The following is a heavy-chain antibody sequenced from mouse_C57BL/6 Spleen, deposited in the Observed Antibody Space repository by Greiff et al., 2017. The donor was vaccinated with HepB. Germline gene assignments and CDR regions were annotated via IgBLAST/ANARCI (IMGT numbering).Heavy chain of an antibody. V-gene: IGHV1-53*01. D-gene: IGHD3-1*01. CDR1: GYTFTSYW. Sequence: VQLQQSGTELVKPGASVKLSCKASGYTFTSYWMHWVKQRPGQGLEWIGNINPSNGGTNYNEKFKSKATLTVDKSSSTAYMQLSSLTSEDSAVYYCASSRAGLSYFDYWGQGTTLTVSS. CDR2: INPSNGGT. CDR3: ASSRAGLSYFDY. J-gene: IGHJ2*01.